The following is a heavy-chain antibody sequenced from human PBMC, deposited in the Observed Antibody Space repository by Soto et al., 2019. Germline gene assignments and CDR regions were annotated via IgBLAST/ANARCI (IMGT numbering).Heavy chain of an antibody. Sequence: QVQLQESGPGLVKPSGTLSLTCAVSGGSISSSNWWSWVRQPPGKGLEWIGEIYHSGSTNYNPSLKSRVTISVDKSKNQFSLKLSSVTAADTAVYYCARDSSPDDYGDALSLGGWGQGTLVTVSS. D-gene: IGHD4-17*01. CDR3: ARDSSPDDYGDALSLGG. CDR1: GGSISSSNW. CDR2: IYHSGST. J-gene: IGHJ4*02. V-gene: IGHV4-4*02.